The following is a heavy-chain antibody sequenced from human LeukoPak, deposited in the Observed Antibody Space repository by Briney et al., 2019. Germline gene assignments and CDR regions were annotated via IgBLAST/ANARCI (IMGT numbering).Heavy chain of an antibody. V-gene: IGHV3-21*01. CDR2: ISSSSSYI. J-gene: IGHJ5*02. Sequence: GGTLRLSCAASGFTFSNYDMNWVRQAPGKGLEWVSSISSSSSYIYYADSVKGRFTISRDNAKNSLYLQMNSLRAEDTAVYYCARGPLAAAGTSWFDPWGQGTLVTVSS. D-gene: IGHD6-13*01. CDR1: GFTFSNYD. CDR3: ARGPLAAAGTSWFDP.